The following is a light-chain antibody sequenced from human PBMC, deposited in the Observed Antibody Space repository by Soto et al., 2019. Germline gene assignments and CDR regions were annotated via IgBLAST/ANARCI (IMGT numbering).Light chain of an antibody. CDR1: QYVSSRY. J-gene: IGKJ2*01. Sequence: EIVLTQSPGTLSMSPGERATVSCRASQYVSSRYLMWHQQKPGQAPRLLLYGASRRATGIPDRFSGSGSGTDFTLTISRLELEDFALYYCQQYGSSPYTFGQGTRLEIK. CDR2: GAS. CDR3: QQYGSSPYT. V-gene: IGKV3-20*01.